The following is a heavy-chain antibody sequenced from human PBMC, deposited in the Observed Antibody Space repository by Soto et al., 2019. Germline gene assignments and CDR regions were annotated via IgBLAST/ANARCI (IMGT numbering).Heavy chain of an antibody. Sequence: PGGSLRLSCAASGFTFNYNAMSWVRQAPGKXLEWVSSISGSGGNTYYAESVKGRFTISRDNSKNTLYVQINTLRAEDTAVYYCAEEHGYSYGWAKSDAFDVWGQGTMVTVSS. V-gene: IGHV3-23*01. CDR2: ISGSGGNT. J-gene: IGHJ3*01. D-gene: IGHD5-18*01. CDR3: AEEHGYSYGWAKSDAFDV. CDR1: GFTFNYNA.